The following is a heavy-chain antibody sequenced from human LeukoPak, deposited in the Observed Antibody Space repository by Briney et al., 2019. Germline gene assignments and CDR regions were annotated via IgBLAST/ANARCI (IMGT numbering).Heavy chain of an antibody. CDR2: ISSDSRFI. CDR3: ARDFRYEGDY. V-gene: IGHV3-21*01. D-gene: IGHD5-12*01. Sequence: GRCLRPACAASAFTFGTYTTNSVRHAPGKRLGWVSSISSDSRFIYYADSVKGRFTICRNNAQNSLYLQMNSLRVEDTAVYYCARDFRYEGDYWGQGTLVTVSS. CDR1: AFTFGTYT. J-gene: IGHJ4*02.